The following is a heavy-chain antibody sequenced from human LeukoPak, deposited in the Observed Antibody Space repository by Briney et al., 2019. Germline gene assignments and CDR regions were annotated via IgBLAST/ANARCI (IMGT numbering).Heavy chain of an antibody. Sequence: ASVKVSCKASGYTFTGYYMHWVRQAPGQGLEWMGWINPNSGGTNYAQKFQDRVTMTRDTSISTAYMELSRLRSDDTAVYYCAGLPSGSYRYFDYWGQGTLSPSPQ. CDR3: AGLPSGSYRYFDY. J-gene: IGHJ4*02. D-gene: IGHD1-26*01. CDR2: INPNSGGT. V-gene: IGHV1-2*02. CDR1: GYTFTGYY.